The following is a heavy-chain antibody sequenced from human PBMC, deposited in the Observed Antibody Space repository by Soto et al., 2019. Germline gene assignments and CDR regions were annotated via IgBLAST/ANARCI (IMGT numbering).Heavy chain of an antibody. CDR1: GLTFSSYA. V-gene: IGHV3-23*01. CDR3: AKPIYYDSSHVMDV. D-gene: IGHD3-22*01. Sequence: GVVRLSCAGSGLTFSSYAMSWVRQAPGKGLEWVSAISGSGGSTYYADSVQGRFTISRDNSKNTLYLQMNSLRPEDTAVYYCAKPIYYDSSHVMDVWGQGTTVTVSS. CDR2: ISGSGGST. J-gene: IGHJ6*02.